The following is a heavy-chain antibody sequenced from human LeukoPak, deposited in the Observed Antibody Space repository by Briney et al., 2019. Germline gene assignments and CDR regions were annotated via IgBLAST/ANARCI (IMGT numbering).Heavy chain of an antibody. Sequence: PGGSLRLSCAASGFTFSSYSMNWVRQAPGKGLEWVSIIYYGGNTFYADSVKGRFTISRDNSKNTLYLQINSLRAEDTAVYYCAALSGVGVKIGFDHWGQGALVVVSS. J-gene: IGHJ4*02. CDR2: IYYGGNT. D-gene: IGHD1-26*01. CDR3: AALSGVGVKIGFDH. V-gene: IGHV3-66*01. CDR1: GFTFSSYS.